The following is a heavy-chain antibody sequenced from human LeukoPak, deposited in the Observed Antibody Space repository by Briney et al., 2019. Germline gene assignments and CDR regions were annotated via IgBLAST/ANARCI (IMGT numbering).Heavy chain of an antibody. Sequence: EASLKLSCKASGGTFSSYAISWVGQAPGQGREWMGGIIPIFGTANYAQKFQGRVTITAEESSSKDYLVLSSLRSEDKAVYYCAGGGGSYSWDAFDIWGQGTIVTVSS. J-gene: IGHJ3*02. CDR2: IIPIFGTA. CDR3: AGGGGSYSWDAFDI. V-gene: IGHV1-69*01. CDR1: GGTFSSYA. D-gene: IGHD1-26*01.